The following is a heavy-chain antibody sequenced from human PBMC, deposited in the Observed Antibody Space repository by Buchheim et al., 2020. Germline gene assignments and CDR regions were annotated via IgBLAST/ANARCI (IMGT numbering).Heavy chain of an antibody. J-gene: IGHJ6*02. Sequence: QVQLVESGGGVVQPGRSLRLSCAASGFTFSSYAMHWVRQAPGKGLEWVAVISYDGSNKYYADSVKGRFTISRDNSKNTLYLQMNSLRAEDTAVYYCARDTQTIDILTGSDGMDVWGQGTT. V-gene: IGHV3-30*04. D-gene: IGHD3-9*01. CDR2: ISYDGSNK. CDR1: GFTFSSYA. CDR3: ARDTQTIDILTGSDGMDV.